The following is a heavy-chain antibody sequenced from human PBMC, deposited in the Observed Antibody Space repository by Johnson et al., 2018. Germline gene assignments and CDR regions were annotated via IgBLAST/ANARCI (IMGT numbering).Heavy chain of an antibody. CDR3: ANAYYSSCYYIWGPFDY. Sequence: AGVVVQHGGSXRLSCSASGFTFDDYVMHWVRQAPGKGLEWVSLITWNGGSSDYAYSVKGRVTMSRDKSKKSLFLQMSSLRAEDTALYYCANAYYSSCYYIWGPFDYWGQGTLVTVSS. D-gene: IGHD3-22*01. V-gene: IGHV3-43D*03. J-gene: IGHJ4*02. CDR2: ITWNGGSS. CDR1: GFTFDDYV.